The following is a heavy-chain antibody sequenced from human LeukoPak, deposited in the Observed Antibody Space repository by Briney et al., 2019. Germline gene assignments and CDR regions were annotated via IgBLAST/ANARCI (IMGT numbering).Heavy chain of an antibody. Sequence: SETLSLTRAVYGGSFSGYYWSWIRQSPEKGLEWIGEINHSGSTEINHSGSTDYNPSLKSRVSISINTSKNQFSLKLTSVTAADTAVYYCARWYYYDSSGYSAFDYWGQGTLVTVSS. CDR2: INHSGSTEINHSGST. J-gene: IGHJ4*02. D-gene: IGHD3-22*01. V-gene: IGHV4-34*01. CDR1: GGSFSGYY. CDR3: ARWYYYDSSGYSAFDY.